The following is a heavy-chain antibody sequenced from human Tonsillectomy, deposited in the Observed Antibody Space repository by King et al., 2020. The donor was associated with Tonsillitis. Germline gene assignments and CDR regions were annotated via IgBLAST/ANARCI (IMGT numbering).Heavy chain of an antibody. Sequence: VQLQESGPGLVKPSQTLSLTCTVSGGSISSGSYYWSWIRQPAGKGLEWIGRIYSSGSTNYNPSLKSRVTMSVDTSKNQFFLKLISVTAADTAVYYCAGQRGRYCSSTSCRGWFDPWGQGTLVTVSS. V-gene: IGHV4-61*02. J-gene: IGHJ5*02. CDR1: GGSISSGSYY. CDR3: AGQRGRYCSSTSCRGWFDP. D-gene: IGHD2-2*01. CDR2: IYSSGST.